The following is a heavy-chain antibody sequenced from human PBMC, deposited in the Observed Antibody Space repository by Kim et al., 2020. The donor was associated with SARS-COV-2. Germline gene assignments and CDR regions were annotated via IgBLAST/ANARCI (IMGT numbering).Heavy chain of an antibody. CDR3: ARCHYDILTGFDY. V-gene: IGHV4-31*03. CDR2: IYYSGST. CDR1: GGSISSGGYY. J-gene: IGHJ4*02. Sequence: SETLSLTCTVSGGSISSGGYYWSWIRQHPGKGLEWIGYIYYSGSTYYNPSLKSRVTISVDTSKNQFSLKLSSVTAADTAVYYCARCHYDILTGFDYWGQGTLVTVSS. D-gene: IGHD3-9*01.